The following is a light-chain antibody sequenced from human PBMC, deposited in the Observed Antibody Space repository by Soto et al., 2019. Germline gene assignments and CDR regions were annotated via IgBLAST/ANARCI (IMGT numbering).Light chain of an antibody. J-gene: IGKJ4*01. CDR2: GAS. Sequence: ILMTQSPATLSVSPGEGLTLSCRASQSISRTLAWYQQRPGQAPRLLVYGASTTATGIPARFSGSGSGTDFTLTISSLESEDFAVYYCQQYHNWPLTFGGGTNVDIK. V-gene: IGKV3-15*01. CDR3: QQYHNWPLT. CDR1: QSISRT.